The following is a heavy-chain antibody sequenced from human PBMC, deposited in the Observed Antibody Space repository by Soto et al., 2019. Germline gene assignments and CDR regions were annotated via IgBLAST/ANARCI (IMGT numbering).Heavy chain of an antibody. D-gene: IGHD3-22*01. V-gene: IGHV3-21*01. CDR1: GFTFSSYS. CDR3: ARWGAYYDSSGYYYPFDY. CDR2: ISSSSSYI. J-gene: IGHJ4*02. Sequence: PGGSLRLSCAASGFTFSSYSMNWVRQAPGKGLEWVSSISSSSSYIYYADSVKGRFTISRDNAKNSLYLQMNSLRAEDTAVYYCARWGAYYDSSGYYYPFDYWGQGTPVTVSS.